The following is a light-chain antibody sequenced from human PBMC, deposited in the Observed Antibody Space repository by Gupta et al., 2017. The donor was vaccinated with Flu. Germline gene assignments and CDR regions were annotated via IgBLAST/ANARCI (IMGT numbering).Light chain of an antibody. V-gene: IGLV2-8*01. CDR3: RSYASNNNYV. CDR1: SIDVGSSNY. J-gene: IGLJ1*01. Sequence: QSALPQPPSASGSPGPSVTISCTGTSIDVGSSNYVSWYQQHPAKAPKVVIYEVNKRPAGVPGRFSGSKSGNTASLTVSVLEEAEEADYYCRSYASNNNYVFGTGTKVTVL. CDR2: EVN.